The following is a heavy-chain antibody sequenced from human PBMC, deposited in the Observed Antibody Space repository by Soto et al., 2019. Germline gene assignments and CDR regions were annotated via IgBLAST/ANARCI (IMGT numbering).Heavy chain of an antibody. J-gene: IGHJ6*02. D-gene: IGHD4-17*01. V-gene: IGHV4-59*12. CDR3: ARDGWHDYRKRTYYYYGMDV. Sequence: SEPLSRTCTVSCGSLGSYCWIWIRQPPGKGLDCIGYVFYTGRANYNASLKSRVSISLDTSNYQFSLSLSSVTAADTAVYYCARDGWHDYRKRTYYYYGMDVWGQGTTVTVSS. CDR1: CGSLGSYC. CDR2: VFYTGRA.